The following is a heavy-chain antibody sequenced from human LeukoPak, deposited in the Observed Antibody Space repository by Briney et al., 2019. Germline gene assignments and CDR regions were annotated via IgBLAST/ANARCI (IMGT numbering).Heavy chain of an antibody. D-gene: IGHD3-16*02. CDR3: ASSPIGLGELSSDDY. J-gene: IGHJ4*02. V-gene: IGHV3-11*06. Sequence: GGSLRLSCAASGFTFSDYYMSWIRQAPGKGLEWVSYISSSSSYTNYADSVKGRFTISRDNAKNSLYLQMNSLRAEDTAVYYCASSPIGLGELSSDDYRGQGTLVTVSS. CDR1: GFTFSDYY. CDR2: ISSSSSYT.